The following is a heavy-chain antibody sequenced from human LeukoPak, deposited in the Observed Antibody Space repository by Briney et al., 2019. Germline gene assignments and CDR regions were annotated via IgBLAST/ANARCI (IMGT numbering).Heavy chain of an antibody. D-gene: IGHD3-10*01. CDR2: INHSGST. CDR3: ARGKRITMVRGVRGHAFDI. CDR1: GGSFSGYY. V-gene: IGHV4-34*01. Sequence: PSETLSLTCAVYGGSFSGYYWSWIRQPPGKGLEWIGEINHSGSTNYNPSLKSRVTISVDTSKNQFSLKLSSVTAADTAVYYCARGKRITMVRGVRGHAFDIWGQGTVVTVSS. J-gene: IGHJ3*02.